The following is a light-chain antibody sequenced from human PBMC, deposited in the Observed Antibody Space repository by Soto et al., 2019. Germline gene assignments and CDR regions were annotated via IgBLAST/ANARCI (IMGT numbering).Light chain of an antibody. CDR3: QQYNTYST. CDR2: DAS. CDR1: QSISRW. J-gene: IGKJ5*01. V-gene: IGKV1-5*01. Sequence: DIQMTQSPSTLSASVGDRVTITCRASQSISRWLAWYQQKPGKAPKALIYDASTLRSVVPSRFRGGGSGTEFTLSISGLQPDDFATYYCQQYNTYSTFGQGTRLEIK.